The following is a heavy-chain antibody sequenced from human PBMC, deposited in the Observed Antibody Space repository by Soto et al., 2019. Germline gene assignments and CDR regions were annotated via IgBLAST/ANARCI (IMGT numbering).Heavy chain of an antibody. V-gene: IGHV4-34*01. CDR3: ARVSPPAFVVVVGAYRPLYYGMDV. CDR1: GGSFSGYY. D-gene: IGHD2-15*01. Sequence: SETLSLTCAVYGGSFSGYYWSWIRQPPGKGLEWIGEINHSGSTNYNPSLKSRVTISVDTSKNQFSLKLSSVTAADTAVYYCARVSPPAFVVVVGAYRPLYYGMDVWGQGTTVTVSS. J-gene: IGHJ6*02. CDR2: INHSGST.